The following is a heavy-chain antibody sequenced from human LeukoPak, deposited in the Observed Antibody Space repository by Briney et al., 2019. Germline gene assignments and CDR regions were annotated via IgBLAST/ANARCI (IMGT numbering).Heavy chain of an antibody. D-gene: IGHD1/OR15-1a*01. CDR3: TRKNNFDY. V-gene: IGHV3-7*01. CDR1: GFSLSDVW. CDR2: IKYDGSIE. Sequence: QSGGSLRLSCVVSGFSLSDVWMNWVRQSPGKGLEWVAAIKYDGSIEKYVDSVRGRFTISRDSAKNSLFLQMNSLRAEDTAVYYCTRKNNFDYWGQGTLVTVSS. J-gene: IGHJ4*02.